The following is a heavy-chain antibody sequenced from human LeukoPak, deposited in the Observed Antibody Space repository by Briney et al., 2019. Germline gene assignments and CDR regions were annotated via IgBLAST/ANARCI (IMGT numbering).Heavy chain of an antibody. V-gene: IGHV3-66*01. J-gene: IGHJ4*02. CDR2: IYSGGST. CDR3: ARGGSYFDISGYYFY. Sequence: GSLRLSCAASGFTVGSNTMSWVRQAPGKGLEWVSIIYSGGSTSYAGSVKGRFTISRDNSKNTLYLQMNSLRTEDTAVYYCARGGSYFDISGYYFYWGQGTLVTVSS. CDR1: GFTVGSNT. D-gene: IGHD3-22*01.